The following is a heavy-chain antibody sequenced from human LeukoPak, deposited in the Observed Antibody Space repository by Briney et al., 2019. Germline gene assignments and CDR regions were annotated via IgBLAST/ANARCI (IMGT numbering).Heavy chain of an antibody. CDR3: AKGTNLKITMVRGVISAFDI. D-gene: IGHD3-10*01. CDR2: ISTSSIYI. V-gene: IGHV3-21*04. J-gene: IGHJ3*02. Sequence: TGGSLRLSCAASGFTFSRYSMNWVRQAPGKGLEWVSSISTSSIYIYYADSVKGRFTISRDNSKNTLYLQMNSLRAEDTAVYYCAKGTNLKITMVRGVISAFDIWGQGTMVTVSS. CDR1: GFTFSRYS.